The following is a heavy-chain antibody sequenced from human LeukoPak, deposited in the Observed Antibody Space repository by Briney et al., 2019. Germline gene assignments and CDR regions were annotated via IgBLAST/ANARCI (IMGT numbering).Heavy chain of an antibody. Sequence: GGSLRLSCAASGFTFNNYAMHWVRQAPGKGLEWVSGISWSSSDIYYADSVKGRFTISRDNAKNSLYLQMNSLRAEDTAVYYCARDEAMDDYYDSSGSVTWGQGTLVTVSS. D-gene: IGHD3-22*01. V-gene: IGHV3-21*01. CDR2: ISWSSSDI. CDR3: ARDEAMDDYYDSSGSVT. J-gene: IGHJ4*02. CDR1: GFTFNNYA.